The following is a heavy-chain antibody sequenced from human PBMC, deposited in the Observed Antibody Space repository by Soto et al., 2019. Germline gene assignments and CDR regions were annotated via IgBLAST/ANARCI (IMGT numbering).Heavy chain of an antibody. D-gene: IGHD3-10*01. CDR3: AKNRQFRSYYESAGHYDN. Sequence: EVELLESGGGLVQPGGSLRLSCVASGFTFKNYDMRWIRQAPGKGLEWVSGISGSGGVTYYADSVKGRFTISRDNSKNTLYLQMNSMRAEDTAIYYCAKNRQFRSYYESAGHYDNWGQGTLFTVSS. CDR1: GFTFKNYD. V-gene: IGHV3-23*01. CDR2: ISGSGGVT. J-gene: IGHJ4*02.